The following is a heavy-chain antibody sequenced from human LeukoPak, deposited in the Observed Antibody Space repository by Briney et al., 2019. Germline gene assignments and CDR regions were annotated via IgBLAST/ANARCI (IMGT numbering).Heavy chain of an antibody. D-gene: IGHD3-10*01. CDR2: IYTSGST. V-gene: IGHV4-4*07. CDR1: GGSISSYY. CDR3: ARVVVSYGSGYFDY. J-gene: IGHJ4*02. Sequence: PSETLSLTCTVSGGSISSYYWSWIRQPAGKGLEWIGRIYTSGSTNYNPSLKSRVTMSVDTSKNQFSLKLSSVTAADTAVYYCARVVVSYGSGYFDYWGQGTLVTVSS.